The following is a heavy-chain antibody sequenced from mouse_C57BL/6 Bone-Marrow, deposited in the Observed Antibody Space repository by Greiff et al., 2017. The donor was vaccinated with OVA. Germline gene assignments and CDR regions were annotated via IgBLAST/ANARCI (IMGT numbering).Heavy chain of an antibody. J-gene: IGHJ1*03. CDR1: GFTFTDYY. CDR2: IRNKANGYTT. D-gene: IGHD1-1*01. V-gene: IGHV7-3*01. CDR3: ARYYYGSSCWYFDV. Sequence: EVKLVESGGGLVQPGGSLSLSCAASGFTFTDYYMSWVRQPPGKALEWLGFIRNKANGYTTEYSASVKGRFTIYRDNSQSILYLQMTALRAEDRATYYCARYYYGSSCWYFDVWGTGTTVTVSS.